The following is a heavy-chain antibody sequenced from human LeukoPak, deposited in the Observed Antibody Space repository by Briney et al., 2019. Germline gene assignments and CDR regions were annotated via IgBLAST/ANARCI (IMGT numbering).Heavy chain of an antibody. V-gene: IGHV3-49*04. CDR2: IRSKAYGGTT. J-gene: IGHJ4*02. D-gene: IGHD3-22*01. Sequence: SLRLSCTASGFTFGDYAMSWVRQAPGKGLEWVGFIRSKAYGGTTEYAASVKGRFTISRDDSKSIAYLQMNSLKTEDTAVYYCTRDGSAYYYDSSGYSQFDYWGQGTLVTVSS. CDR1: GFTFGDYA. CDR3: TRDGSAYYYDSSGYSQFDY.